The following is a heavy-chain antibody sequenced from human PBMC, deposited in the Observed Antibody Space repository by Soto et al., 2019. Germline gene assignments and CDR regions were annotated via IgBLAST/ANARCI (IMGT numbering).Heavy chain of an antibody. J-gene: IGHJ4*02. V-gene: IGHV4-59*08. CDR3: AGTWAGGYSYGYVY. Sequence: QVQLQESGPGLVKPSETLSLTCTVSGGSISSYYWSWIRQPPGKGLEWIGYIYYSGSTNYKPSLKSRVTISVDTSKNQFSLKLSSVTAADTAVYYCAGTWAGGYSYGYVYWGQGTLVTVSS. CDR1: GGSISSYY. D-gene: IGHD5-18*01. CDR2: IYYSGST.